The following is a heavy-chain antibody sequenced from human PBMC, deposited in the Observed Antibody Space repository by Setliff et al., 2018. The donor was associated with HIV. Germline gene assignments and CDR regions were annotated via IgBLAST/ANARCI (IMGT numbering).Heavy chain of an antibody. Sequence: SETLSLTCAVYGGSFSAYYWSWIRQTPGKGLQWIGSIYYRGSTYYNPSLKSRVTISVDTSKNQFSLKLSSVTAADTAVYYCARHDSGGYYSLDYWGQGTLVTVSS. V-gene: IGHV4-34*01. J-gene: IGHJ4*02. D-gene: IGHD3-22*01. CDR2: IYYRGST. CDR3: ARHDSGGYYSLDY. CDR1: GGSFSAYY.